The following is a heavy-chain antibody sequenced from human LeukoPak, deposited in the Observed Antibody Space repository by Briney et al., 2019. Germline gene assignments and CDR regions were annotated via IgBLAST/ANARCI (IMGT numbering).Heavy chain of an antibody. CDR2: IDPNSGGT. CDR1: GGTFSSYA. Sequence: ASVKVSCKASGGTFSSYAISWVRQAPGQGLEWMGRIDPNSGGTNYALKFQGRVTMTRDTPITTAYMDLSRLRSDDTAVYYCARGGYYDSSGADYWGQGTLVTVSS. V-gene: IGHV1-2*06. J-gene: IGHJ4*02. CDR3: ARGGYYDSSGADY. D-gene: IGHD3-22*01.